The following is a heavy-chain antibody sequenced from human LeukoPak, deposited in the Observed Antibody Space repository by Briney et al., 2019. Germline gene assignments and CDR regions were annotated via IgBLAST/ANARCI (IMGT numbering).Heavy chain of an antibody. Sequence: PGGSLRLSCAASGFIFSSYDMHWVRQATGKGLEWVSSIAITGNTYYSGSVKGRFTISRENAKNSLYLQMNSLRAGDTAVYYCVKSRDYWGQGTLVTVSS. CDR1: GFIFSSYD. V-gene: IGHV3-13*04. CDR3: VKSRDY. CDR2: IAITGNT. J-gene: IGHJ4*02.